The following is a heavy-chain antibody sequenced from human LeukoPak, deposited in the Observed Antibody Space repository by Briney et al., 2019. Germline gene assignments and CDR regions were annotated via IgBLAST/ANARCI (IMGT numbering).Heavy chain of an antibody. V-gene: IGHV4-4*07. CDR1: GGSISNFY. CDR3: ARVTMVRGVIFSYYYYMDV. J-gene: IGHJ6*03. D-gene: IGHD3-10*01. Sequence: SETLSLTCTVSGGSISNFYWSWIRQPAGKGLEWIGRVYSSGITNYSPSLKSRVTISVDTSKNQFSLKLSSVTAADTAVYYCARVTMVRGVIFSYYYYMDVWGKGTTVTVSS. CDR2: VYSSGIT.